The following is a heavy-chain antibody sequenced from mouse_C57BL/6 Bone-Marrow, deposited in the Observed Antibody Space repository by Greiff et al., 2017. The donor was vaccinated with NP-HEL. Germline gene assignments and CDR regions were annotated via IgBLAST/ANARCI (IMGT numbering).Heavy chain of an antibody. J-gene: IGHJ3*01. Sequence: QVQLQQSGAELVRPGTSVKVSCKASGYAFTNYLIEWVKQRPGQGLEWIGVINPGSGGTNYNEKFKGKATLTADKSSSTAYMQLSSLTSEDSAVYFCGFWGNSFAYWGQGTLVTVSA. CDR1: GYAFTNYL. CDR3: GFWGNSFAY. V-gene: IGHV1-54*01. D-gene: IGHD2-1*01. CDR2: INPGSGGT.